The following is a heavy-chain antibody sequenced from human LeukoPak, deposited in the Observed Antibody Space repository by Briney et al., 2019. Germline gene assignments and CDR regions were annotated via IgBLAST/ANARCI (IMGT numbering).Heavy chain of an antibody. CDR2: IYHGGST. D-gene: IGHD1-20*01. CDR3: ARVSITGTTLVDP. J-gene: IGHJ5*02. V-gene: IGHV4-4*02. CDR1: GGSISSSNW. Sequence: SETLSLTCIVSGGSISSSNWWSWVRQPPGKGLEWLGEIYHGGSTNYNPSLKSRVTISVDKSKNQFSLRLSSVTAADTAVYYCARVSITGTTLVDPWGQGTLVTVSS.